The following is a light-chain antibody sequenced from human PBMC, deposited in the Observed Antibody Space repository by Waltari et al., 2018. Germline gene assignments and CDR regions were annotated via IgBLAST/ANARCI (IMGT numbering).Light chain of an antibody. V-gene: IGKV3-15*01. CDR2: GAS. Sequence: EIVMTPSTATLSVSPGARATLSCRASQSVSSNLAWYQQKPGQAPRLLIYGASTRATGIPARFSGSGSGTEFTLTISSLQSEDFAVYYCQQYNNWPPWTFGQGTKVEIK. CDR3: QQYNNWPPWT. CDR1: QSVSSN. J-gene: IGKJ1*01.